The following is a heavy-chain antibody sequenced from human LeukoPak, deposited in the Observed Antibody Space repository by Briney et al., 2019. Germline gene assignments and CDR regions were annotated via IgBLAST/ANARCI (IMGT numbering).Heavy chain of an antibody. CDR1: GFTFSSYA. D-gene: IGHD3-16*01. Sequence: PGGSLRLSCAASGFTFSSYAMHWVRQAPGKGLEWVAVISYDGSNKYYADSVKGRFTISRDNSKNTLYLQMNSLRAEDTAVYYCAKGPHTGGDYYFDYWGQGTLVTVSS. J-gene: IGHJ4*02. CDR2: ISYDGSNK. CDR3: AKGPHTGGDYYFDY. V-gene: IGHV3-30-3*01.